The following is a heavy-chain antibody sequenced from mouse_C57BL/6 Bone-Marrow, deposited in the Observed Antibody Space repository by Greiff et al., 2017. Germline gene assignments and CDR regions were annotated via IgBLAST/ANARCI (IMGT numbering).Heavy chain of an antibody. J-gene: IGHJ3*01. CDR1: GYAFSSSW. CDR2: IYPGDGAT. CDR3: ASRLRFAY. V-gene: IGHV1-82*01. Sequence: LVESGAELVKPGASVKISCKASGYAFSSSWMNWVTQRPGKGLEWIGRIYPGDGATNYNGTFKGKATLTADKSSSTAYMQLSSLTSEDSAVYFCASRLRFAYWGQGTLVTVSA.